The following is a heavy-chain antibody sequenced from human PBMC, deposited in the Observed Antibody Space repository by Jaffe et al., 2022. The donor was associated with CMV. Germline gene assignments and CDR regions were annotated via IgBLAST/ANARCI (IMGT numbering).Heavy chain of an antibody. CDR1: GYSFTSYW. CDR2: IYPGDSDT. V-gene: IGHV5-51*01. J-gene: IGHJ1*01. D-gene: IGHD2-2*01. Sequence: EVQLVQSGAEVKKPGESLKISCKGSGYSFTSYWIGWVRQMPGKGLEWMGIIYPGDSDTRYSPSFQGQVTISADKSISTAYLQWSSLKASDTAMYYCARGGRYCSSTSCYATEYFQHWGQGTLVTVSS. CDR3: ARGGRYCSSTSCYATEYFQH.